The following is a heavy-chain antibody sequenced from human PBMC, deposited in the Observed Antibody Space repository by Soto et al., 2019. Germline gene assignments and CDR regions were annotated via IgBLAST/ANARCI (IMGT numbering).Heavy chain of an antibody. CDR3: ARQGSY. CDR2: IYFNGKT. J-gene: IGHJ4*02. V-gene: IGHV4-39*01. CDR1: GVSISDTSYY. Sequence: QLQLQESGPGLVKPSETLSLTCNVSGVSISDTSYYWGWIRQPPGKGLEWIGTIYFNGKTFYNPSLKSRLTISVDTSKNQISLRLTSVTAADTAVYHCARQGSYWGQGTLVAVSS.